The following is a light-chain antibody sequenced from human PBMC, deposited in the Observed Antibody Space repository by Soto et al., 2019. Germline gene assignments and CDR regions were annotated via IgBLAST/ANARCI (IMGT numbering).Light chain of an antibody. V-gene: IGLV2-14*03. J-gene: IGLJ2*01. CDR1: SSNVGGYHY. CDR2: DVS. CDR3: SSYTNSGTVV. Sequence: QSALTQPASVSGSPGQSITLSCTGTSSNVGGYHYVSWYQQHPGKAPKLMIYDVSNRPSGVSNRFSGSKSGNTASLTISGLQAEDEADYYCSSYTNSGTVVFGGGTKLTVL.